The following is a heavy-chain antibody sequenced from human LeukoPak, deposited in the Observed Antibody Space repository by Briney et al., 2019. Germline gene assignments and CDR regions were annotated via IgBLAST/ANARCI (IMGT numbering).Heavy chain of an antibody. Sequence: SETLSLTCTVSGGSISSYYWSWIRQPPGKGLEWIGYIYYSGSTNYNPSLKSRVTISVDTSKNQFSLKLSSVTAADTAVYYCARATAILGYMDVWGKGTTVTISS. CDR3: ARATAILGYMDV. J-gene: IGHJ6*03. V-gene: IGHV4-59*01. CDR1: GGSISSYY. CDR2: IYYSGST. D-gene: IGHD2/OR15-2a*01.